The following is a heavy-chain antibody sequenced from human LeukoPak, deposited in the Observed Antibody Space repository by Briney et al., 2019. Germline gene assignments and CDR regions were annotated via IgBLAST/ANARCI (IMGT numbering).Heavy chain of an antibody. Sequence: GGSLRLSCAASGFTFDDYAMHWVRQAPGKGLEGVSGISWNSGSIVYADSVKGRFTISRDNAKNSLYLQMNSLRAEDTALYYCARANSSPTYDAFDIWGQGTMVTVSS. CDR2: ISWNSGSI. CDR1: GFTFDDYA. D-gene: IGHD6-13*01. CDR3: ARANSSPTYDAFDI. V-gene: IGHV3-9*01. J-gene: IGHJ3*02.